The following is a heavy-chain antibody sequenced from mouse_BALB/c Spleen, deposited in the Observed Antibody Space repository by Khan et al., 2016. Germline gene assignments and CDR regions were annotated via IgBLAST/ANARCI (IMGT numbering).Heavy chain of an antibody. CDR3: ARSGQERGPYAMDY. CDR1: GYTFSSYW. V-gene: IGHV1-9*01. CDR2: ILPGSGST. Sequence: QVRLQQSGAELMKPGASVKISCKATGYTFSSYWIEWVKQRPGHGLEWIGEILPGSGSTNYNEKFKAKATFTADTSSNTAYMQLSSLTSEDSAVYYGARSGQERGPYAMDYWGQGTSVTVSS. D-gene: IGHD3-1*01. J-gene: IGHJ4*01.